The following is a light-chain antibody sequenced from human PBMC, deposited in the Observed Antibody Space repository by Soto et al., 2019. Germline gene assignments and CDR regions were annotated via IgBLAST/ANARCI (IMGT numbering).Light chain of an antibody. CDR2: KAS. CDR1: QSISSW. Sequence: DIQMTQSPSTLSASVGDRVTITCRASQSISSWLAWYQQKPGTAPKLLIYKASSLESGVPSRFSGSESGTEFTLTISSLQPDDFATYYCQQYNTYPYTFGQGTKLEIK. V-gene: IGKV1-5*03. J-gene: IGKJ2*01. CDR3: QQYNTYPYT.